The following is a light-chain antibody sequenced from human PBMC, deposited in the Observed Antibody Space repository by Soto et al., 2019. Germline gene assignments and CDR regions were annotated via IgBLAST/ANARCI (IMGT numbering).Light chain of an antibody. CDR1: QGISSY. Sequence: AIRMTQSPSSLSASTGDRVTITCRASQGISSYLAWYQQRPGEPPNLLIYGASTLQSGVPSRFSGSGSGTDFTLTITCLQSEDFASYYCQHYNSYPWTFGQGTKIELK. V-gene: IGKV1-8*01. CDR2: GAS. J-gene: IGKJ1*01. CDR3: QHYNSYPWT.